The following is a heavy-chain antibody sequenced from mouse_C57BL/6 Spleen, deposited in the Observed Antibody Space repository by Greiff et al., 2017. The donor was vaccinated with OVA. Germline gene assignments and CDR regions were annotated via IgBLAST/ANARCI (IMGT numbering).Heavy chain of an antibody. CDR2: LYPSSGNT. Sequence: QVQLKQSGAELARPGASVKLSCKASGYTFTSYGISWVKQSTGQGLEWIGALYPSSGNTYYNEKFKGKATLTADKSSSTAYMELRRLTSEDSAVYVCARWETGTPFAYWGQGTLVTVAA. J-gene: IGHJ3*01. V-gene: IGHV1-81*01. D-gene: IGHD4-1*01. CDR3: ARWETGTPFAY. CDR1: GYTFTSYG.